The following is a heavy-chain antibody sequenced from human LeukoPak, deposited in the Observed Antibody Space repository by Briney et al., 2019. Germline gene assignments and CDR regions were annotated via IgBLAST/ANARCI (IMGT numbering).Heavy chain of an antibody. V-gene: IGHV4-59*01. D-gene: IGHD4-17*01. J-gene: IGHJ5*02. Sequence: SETLSLTCTVSGGSISTYYWSWIRQPPGKGLEWIGYIYYSGSTNYNPSLKSRVTISVDTSKNQFSLKLSSVTAADTAVYYCASGLRWFDHWGQGTLDPSPQ. CDR2: IYYSGST. CDR1: GGSISTYY. CDR3: ASGLRWFDH.